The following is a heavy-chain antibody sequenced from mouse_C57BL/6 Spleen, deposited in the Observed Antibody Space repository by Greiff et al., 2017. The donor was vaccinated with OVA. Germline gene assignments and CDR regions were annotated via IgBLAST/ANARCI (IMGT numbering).Heavy chain of an antibody. J-gene: IGHJ2*01. Sequence: EVMLQQSGPELVKPGASVKISCKASGYTFTDYYMNWVKQSHGKSLEWIGDINPNNGGTSYNQKFKGNATLTVDKSSSTAYMELRSLTSEDSAVYYCARTRLMGVYFDYWGQGTTLTVSS. CDR2: INPNNGGT. D-gene: IGHD1-1*02. V-gene: IGHV1-26*01. CDR3: ARTRLMGVYFDY. CDR1: GYTFTDYY.